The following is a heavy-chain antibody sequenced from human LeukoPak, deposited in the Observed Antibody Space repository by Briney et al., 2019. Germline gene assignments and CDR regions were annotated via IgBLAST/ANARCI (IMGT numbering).Heavy chain of an antibody. D-gene: IGHD5-18*01. V-gene: IGHV3-74*01. CDR2: VTNDGSST. CDR3: ARDTTPFGYSYDS. J-gene: IGHJ4*02. Sequence: GGSLRLSCAASGFTFSYNWMHWVRQAPGKGLVWFSRVTNDGSSTSYADSVKGRFTISRDNAKNTVYLEMNSLRAEDTAVYFCARDTTPFGYSYDSWGQGTLVIVSS. CDR1: GFTFSYNW.